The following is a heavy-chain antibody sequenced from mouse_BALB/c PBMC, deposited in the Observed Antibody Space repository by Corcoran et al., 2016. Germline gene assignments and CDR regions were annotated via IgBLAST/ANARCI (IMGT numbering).Heavy chain of an antibody. CDR3: ARWGITTFDY. D-gene: IGHD1-1*01. Sequence: EVLLQQSGPELVKPGASVKIPCKASGYTFTDYNMDLVKQSHGKRLEWIGNINPRSGGTIYNQTFKGKATLTVDKSSSTAYMELRSLTSEDTAVYYCARWGITTFDYWGQGTTVTVSS. J-gene: IGHJ2*01. V-gene: IGHV1-18*01. CDR2: INPRSGGT. CDR1: GYTFTDYN.